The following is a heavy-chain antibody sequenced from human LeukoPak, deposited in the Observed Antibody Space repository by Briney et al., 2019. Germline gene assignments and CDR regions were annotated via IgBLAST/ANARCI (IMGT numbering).Heavy chain of an antibody. CDR3: ARSIAVAGFLPWARRVSPTFDY. Sequence: ASVKVSCKHSGYTFTSYGISWVRQTPGQGRERRGWISAYNGNTNYTQNLQGRVTMTTDTSTNTAYMELRSLRSDDTAVYYCARSIAVAGFLPWARRVSPTFDYWGQGTLVTVSS. CDR1: GYTFTSYG. J-gene: IGHJ4*02. CDR2: ISAYNGNT. D-gene: IGHD6-19*01. V-gene: IGHV1-18*01.